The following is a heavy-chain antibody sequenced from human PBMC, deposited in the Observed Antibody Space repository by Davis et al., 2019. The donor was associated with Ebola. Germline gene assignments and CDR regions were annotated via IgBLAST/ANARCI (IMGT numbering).Heavy chain of an antibody. Sequence: PGGSLRLSCAASGFTFSSYGMHWVRQAPGKGLEWVAVIWYDGSNTYYADSVKGRFTISRDNSKNTLYLQMNSLRAEDTAVYYCARDAGKSYDFWSGYLEGGMDVWGQGTTVTVSS. CDR2: IWYDGSNT. D-gene: IGHD3-3*01. V-gene: IGHV3-33*01. J-gene: IGHJ6*02. CDR3: ARDAGKSYDFWSGYLEGGMDV. CDR1: GFTFSSYG.